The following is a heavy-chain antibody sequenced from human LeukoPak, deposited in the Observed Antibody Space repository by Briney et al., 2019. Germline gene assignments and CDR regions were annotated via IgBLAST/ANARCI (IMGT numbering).Heavy chain of an antibody. J-gene: IGHJ4*02. CDR2: ISAYNGNT. V-gene: IGHV1-18*01. CDR1: GYTFTSYG. CDR3: ARHPLHCSSTSCYGLNYFDY. Sequence: ASVKVSCKASGYTFTSYGISWVRQAPGQGLEWMGWISAYNGNTNYAQKLQGRVTISADKSISTAYLQWSSLKASDTAMYYCARHPLHCSSTSCYGLNYFDYWGQGTLVTVSS. D-gene: IGHD2-2*01.